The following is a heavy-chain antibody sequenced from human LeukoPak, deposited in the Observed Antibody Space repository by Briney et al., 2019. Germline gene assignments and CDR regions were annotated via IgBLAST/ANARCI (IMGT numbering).Heavy chain of an antibody. V-gene: IGHV3-74*01. J-gene: IGHJ4*02. CDR2: INHDGSNT. CDR1: GFTFTTFW. Sequence: GGSLRLSCATSGFTFTTFWMHWVRQAPGKGLVWLSRINHDGSNTNYADSVKGRFTISRDNAKNTVYLQMNSLRAEDTAVYYCVRDWGYDSSGYWQKYFDTWGQGTLVTVSS. CDR3: VRDWGYDSSGYWQKYFDT. D-gene: IGHD3-22*01.